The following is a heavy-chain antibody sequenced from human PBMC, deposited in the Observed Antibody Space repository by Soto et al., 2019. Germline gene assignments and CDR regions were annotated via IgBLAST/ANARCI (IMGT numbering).Heavy chain of an antibody. Sequence: ASVKVSCKASGYTFTGYYMHWVRQAPGQGLEWMGLINPNSGDTNYAKKFQGCVTMTRDTSISTVYMELSRLRSEDTAVYYCARVKSSRWYRDAFDSLGQGTMVTVAS. V-gene: IGHV1-2*04. D-gene: IGHD6-19*01. J-gene: IGHJ3*02. CDR3: ARVKSSRWYRDAFDS. CDR2: INPNSGDT. CDR1: GYTFTGYY.